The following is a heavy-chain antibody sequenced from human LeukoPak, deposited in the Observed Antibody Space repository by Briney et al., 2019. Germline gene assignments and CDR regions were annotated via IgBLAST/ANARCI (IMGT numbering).Heavy chain of an antibody. D-gene: IGHD3-10*01. CDR1: RFTFSKYW. Sequence: GGSLRLSCAASRFTFSKYWMSWVRQAPGKGLEGVGNIKEGGREKYYVDCVKGGFNISRENEKNSVYVKINSERAEDTAVYYCASHYGSGSFSGDAFDVWGQGTLVTVSS. CDR2: IKEGGREK. V-gene: IGHV3-7*01. J-gene: IGHJ3*01. CDR3: ASHYGSGSFSGDAFDV.